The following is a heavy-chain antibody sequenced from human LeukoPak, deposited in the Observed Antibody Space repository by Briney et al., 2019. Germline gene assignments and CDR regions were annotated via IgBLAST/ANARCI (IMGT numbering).Heavy chain of an antibody. V-gene: IGHV5-51*01. CDR2: IYPGDSDT. CDR1: GYSFTSYW. D-gene: IGHD4-11*01. J-gene: IGHJ4*02. Sequence: GESLKISCKASGYSFTSYWIGWVRQMPGKGLEWMGIIYPGDSDTRYSPSFQGQVTFSADRSSSTAYLQWTSLKASDTAMYYCARQSSVTFAGHLDYWGQGTLVTVSS. CDR3: ARQSSVTFAGHLDY.